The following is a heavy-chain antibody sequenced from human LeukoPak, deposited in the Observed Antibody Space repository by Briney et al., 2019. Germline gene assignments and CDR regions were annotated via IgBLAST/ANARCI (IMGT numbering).Heavy chain of an antibody. CDR3: ARATPPEYVFDY. CDR2: IYSGGST. J-gene: IGHJ4*02. Sequence: GGSLRLSCAASGFTVSSNYMSWVRQAPGKGLEWVSVIYSGGSTYYADSVKGRFTISRDNSKNTLYLQMNSLRAEDTAVYYCARATPPEYVFDYWGQGTLVTVSS. V-gene: IGHV3-53*01. CDR1: GFTVSSNY. D-gene: IGHD2/OR15-2a*01.